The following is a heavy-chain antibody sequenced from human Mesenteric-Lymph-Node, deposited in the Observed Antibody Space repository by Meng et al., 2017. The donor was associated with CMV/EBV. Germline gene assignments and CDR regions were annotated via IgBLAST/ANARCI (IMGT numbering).Heavy chain of an antibody. CDR1: GFTFDNYA. J-gene: IGHJ4*02. CDR3: AKAYYYDSSGPFDY. D-gene: IGHD3-22*01. Sequence: LSLTCAAAGFTFDNYAMHWVRQAPGKGLEWVAGIRWNSGSIGYADSGKGRFTISRDNAKTSLYLQMNSLRAEDTALYYCAKAYYYDSSGPFDYWGQGTLVTVSS. V-gene: IGHV3-9*01. CDR2: IRWNSGSI.